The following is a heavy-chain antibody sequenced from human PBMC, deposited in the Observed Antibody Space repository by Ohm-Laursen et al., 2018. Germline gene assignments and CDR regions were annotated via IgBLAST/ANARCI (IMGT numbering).Heavy chain of an antibody. CDR3: ARVSSRYYYDSSGYLGMSDY. CDR2: ISWNSGSI. D-gene: IGHD3-22*01. Sequence: SSLRLSCAASGFTFDDYAMHWVRQAPGKGLEWVSGISWNSGSIGYADSVKGRFTISRDNAKNSLYLQMNSLIAEDTAVYYCARVSSRYYYDSSGYLGMSDYWGQGTLVTVSS. V-gene: IGHV3-9*01. CDR1: GFTFDDYA. J-gene: IGHJ4*02.